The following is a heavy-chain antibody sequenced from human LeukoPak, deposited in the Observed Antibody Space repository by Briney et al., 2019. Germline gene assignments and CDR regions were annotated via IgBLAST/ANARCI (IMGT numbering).Heavy chain of an antibody. J-gene: IGHJ5*02. CDR3: ARREYYYDSSXYYYGWFDP. Sequence: ASVKVSCKASGGTFSSYAISWVRQAPGQGLEWMGRIIPILGIANYAQKFQGRVTITADKSTSTAYMELSSLRSEDTAVYYCARREYYYDSSXYYYGWFDPWGQGTLVTVSX. CDR1: GGTFSSYA. D-gene: IGHD3-22*01. CDR2: IIPILGIA. V-gene: IGHV1-69*04.